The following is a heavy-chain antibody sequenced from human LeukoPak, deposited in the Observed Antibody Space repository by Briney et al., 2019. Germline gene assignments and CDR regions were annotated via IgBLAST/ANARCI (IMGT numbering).Heavy chain of an antibody. J-gene: IGHJ4*02. D-gene: IGHD6-13*01. Sequence: SETLSLTCTVSGGSISSYYWSWIRQPPGKGLEWIGYIYYSGSSNYNPSLKSRVTISVDTSKNQFSLKLSSVTAADTAVYYCARVGVAAALDYWGQGTLVTVSS. CDR2: IYYSGSS. CDR1: GGSISSYY. V-gene: IGHV4-59*01. CDR3: ARVGVAAALDY.